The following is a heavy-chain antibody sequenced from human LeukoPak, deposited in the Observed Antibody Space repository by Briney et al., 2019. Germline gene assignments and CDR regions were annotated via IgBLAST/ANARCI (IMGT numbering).Heavy chain of an antibody. CDR2: INSDGSST. D-gene: IGHD3-16*02. CDR3: ARANSLSLPIDY. Sequence: PGGSLRLSCAASGFTFSSYWMHWVRQAPGKGLVWVSRINSDGSSTSYADSVKGRFTISRDNAKNTLYLQMNSLRAEDTAVYYCARANSLSLPIDYWGQGTLVTVSS. V-gene: IGHV3-74*01. J-gene: IGHJ4*02. CDR1: GFTFSSYW.